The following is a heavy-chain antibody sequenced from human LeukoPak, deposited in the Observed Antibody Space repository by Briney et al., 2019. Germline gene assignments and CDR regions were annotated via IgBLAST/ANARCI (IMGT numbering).Heavy chain of an antibody. CDR3: AKGLRLSRGYSGYDYHYFDY. D-gene: IGHD5-12*01. V-gene: IGHV3-23*01. J-gene: IGHJ4*02. Sequence: PGGSLRLSCAASGFTFSSYAMSWVRQAPGEGLEWVSAISGSGGSTYYADSVKGRFTLSRDNSKNTLYLQMNSLRAEDTAVYYCAKGLRLSRGYSGYDYHYFDYWGQGTLVTVSS. CDR2: ISGSGGST. CDR1: GFTFSSYA.